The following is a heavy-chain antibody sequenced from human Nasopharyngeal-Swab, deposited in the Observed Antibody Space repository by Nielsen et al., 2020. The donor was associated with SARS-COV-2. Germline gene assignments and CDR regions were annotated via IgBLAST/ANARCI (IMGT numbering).Heavy chain of an antibody. CDR3: ARDAKAAADYFDY. CDR1: GGTFSSYA. Sequence: SVKVSCKASGGTFSSYAISWVRQAPGQGLEWMGGIIPIFGTANYAQKFQGRVTITADESTSTAYMELSSLRAEDTAVYYCARDAKAAADYFDYWGQGTLVTVSS. J-gene: IGHJ4*02. D-gene: IGHD6-13*01. V-gene: IGHV1-69*13. CDR2: IIPIFGTA.